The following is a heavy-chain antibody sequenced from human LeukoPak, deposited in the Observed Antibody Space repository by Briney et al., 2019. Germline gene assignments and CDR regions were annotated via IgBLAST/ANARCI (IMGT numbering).Heavy chain of an antibody. V-gene: IGHV3-53*01. CDR2: SYSGGSR. D-gene: IGHD2-2*01. J-gene: IGHJ3*02. CDR3: ARDTPIDIVVVPAAAGDAFDI. CDR1: GFTVSTDH. Sequence: GGSLRLSCAASGFTVSTDHMSWVRQAPGKGLEWVAVSYSGGSRSYAESVKGRFTISRDNSQNTLYLQMNSLRAEDTAVYYCARDTPIDIVVVPAAAGDAFDIWGQGTMVTVSS.